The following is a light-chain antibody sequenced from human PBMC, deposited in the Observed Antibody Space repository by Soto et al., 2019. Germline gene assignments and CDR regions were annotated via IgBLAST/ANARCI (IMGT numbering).Light chain of an antibody. J-gene: IGKJ4*01. CDR1: QAISNY. CDR3: QELNSYPLT. Sequence: DIQLTQSPSFLSASVGERVTITCRASQAISNYLAWYQQKPGKAPKLLIYAASTLQSGVPSRFSGSGSGTEFTLTISSLQPEDFATYFCQELNSYPLTFGGGTKVDIK. V-gene: IGKV1-9*01. CDR2: AAS.